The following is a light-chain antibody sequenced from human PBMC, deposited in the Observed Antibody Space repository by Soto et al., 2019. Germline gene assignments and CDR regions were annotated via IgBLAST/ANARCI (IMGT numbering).Light chain of an antibody. V-gene: IGKV1-5*01. J-gene: IGKJ1*01. Sequence: DIQMTQSPSAISASVGDTVTITCRASQNIRSRLAWFQQKPGKAHKLLIYAASSLESGVQQSFSGSGSGTEFTLTISSLQTDDFSTYYCKQYHSYWTXGQGTKVDIK. CDR3: KQYHSYWT. CDR2: AAS. CDR1: QNIRSR.